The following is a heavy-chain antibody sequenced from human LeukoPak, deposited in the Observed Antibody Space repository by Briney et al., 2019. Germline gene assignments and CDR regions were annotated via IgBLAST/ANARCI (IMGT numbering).Heavy chain of an antibody. J-gene: IGHJ3*02. CDR3: AKGTYYFDSSGYYSDAFDI. D-gene: IGHD3-22*01. Sequence: GGSLRLSCAASGFTFSSYAMSWVRQAQGKGLEWVSAISGSGGSTYYRDSVKGRFTISRDNSKKTLYLHMNSLRPEAPAVYSLAKGTYYFDSSGYYSDAFDIWGQGTMVTVSS. CDR1: GFTFSSYA. CDR2: ISGSGGST. V-gene: IGHV3-23*01.